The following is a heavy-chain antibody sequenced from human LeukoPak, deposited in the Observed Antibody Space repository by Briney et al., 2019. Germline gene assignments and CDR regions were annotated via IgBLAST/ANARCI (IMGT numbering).Heavy chain of an antibody. CDR3: AKKGGHYYYYRDV. J-gene: IGHJ6*03. CDR1: GFNFSSYG. V-gene: IGHV3-30*02. CDR2: IRYDGSNK. Sequence: PGGSLILSCAASGFNFSSYGMHWVRQAPGKGLEWVAFIRYDGSNKYYAASVKGRFTIYRDKSKNPLYLQMNSLRAEDTAVYYCAKKGGHYYYYRDVWGKGTTVTISS. D-gene: IGHD3-16*01.